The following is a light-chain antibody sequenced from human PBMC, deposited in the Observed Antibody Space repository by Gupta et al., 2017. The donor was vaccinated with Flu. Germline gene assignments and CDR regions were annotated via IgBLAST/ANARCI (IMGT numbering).Light chain of an antibody. J-gene: IGLJ3*02. CDR1: SSDVGGYNY. CDR3: SSYAGDNRWV. CDR2: EVT. Sequence: ATISCTGSSSDVGGYNYVSWYQHHPGKAPKLMIYEVTKRPSGVPDRFSGSKSGNTASLTVSGLQAEDEGDYYCSSYAGDNRWVFGGGTRLTVL. V-gene: IGLV2-8*01.